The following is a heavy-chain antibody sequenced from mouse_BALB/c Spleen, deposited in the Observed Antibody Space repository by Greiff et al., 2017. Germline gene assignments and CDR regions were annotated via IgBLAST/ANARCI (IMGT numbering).Heavy chain of an antibody. CDR3: ARDPLYGTFYAMDY. J-gene: IGHJ4*01. D-gene: IGHD1-1*01. CDR1: GFTFSDYY. CDR2: ISDGGSYT. Sequence: DVMLVESGGGLVKPGGSLKLSCAASGFTFSDYYMYWVRQTPEKRLEWVATISDGGSYTYYPDSVKGRFTISRDNAKNNLYLQMSSLKSEDTAMYYCARDPLYGTFYAMDYWGQGTSVTVSS. V-gene: IGHV5-4*02.